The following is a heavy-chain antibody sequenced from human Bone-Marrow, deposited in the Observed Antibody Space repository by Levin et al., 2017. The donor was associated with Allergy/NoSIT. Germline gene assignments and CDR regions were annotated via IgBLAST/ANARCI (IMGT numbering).Heavy chain of an antibody. V-gene: IGHV1-18*01. Sequence: RGESLKISCKASGYTFTSYGISWVRQAPGQGLEWMGWISAYNGNTNYAQKLQGRVTMTTDTSTSTAYMELRSLRSDDTAVYYCARDSVDSYGHEDAFDIWGQGTMVTVSS. CDR1: GYTFTSYG. CDR2: ISAYNGNT. D-gene: IGHD5-18*01. J-gene: IGHJ3*02. CDR3: ARDSVDSYGHEDAFDI.